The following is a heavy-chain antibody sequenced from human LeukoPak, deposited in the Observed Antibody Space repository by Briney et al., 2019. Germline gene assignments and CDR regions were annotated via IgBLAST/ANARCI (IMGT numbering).Heavy chain of an antibody. V-gene: IGHV3-72*01. J-gene: IGHJ3*02. CDR2: SRNKANSYTP. D-gene: IGHD6-19*01. CDR3: TRGYSGGWVYAFDI. Sequence: GGTLRLSCAVSGSTFSDQYMDWVRQAPGKGLERVGRSRNKANSYTPDYAAFVKGRFSISRDDSKNSLYLQMNSLKTEDTAVYFCTRGYSGGWVYAFDIWGQGTMVTVSS. CDR1: GSTFSDQY.